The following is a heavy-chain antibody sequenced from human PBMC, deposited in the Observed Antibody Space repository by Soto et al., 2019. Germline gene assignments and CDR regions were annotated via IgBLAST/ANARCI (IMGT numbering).Heavy chain of an antibody. D-gene: IGHD1-26*01. CDR2: ISGSTGYI. CDR1: GFTFSSYS. J-gene: IGHJ4*02. Sequence: EVQLVESGGGLVKPGGSLRLSCAASGFTFSSYSMNWVRQAPGKGLEWVSSISGSTGYIDYADSVKGRFTISRDNAKNSLYLKMNSMRAADTTVYFCARMRGSYEFDYWGQGTLVTVSS. V-gene: IGHV3-21*01. CDR3: ARMRGSYEFDY.